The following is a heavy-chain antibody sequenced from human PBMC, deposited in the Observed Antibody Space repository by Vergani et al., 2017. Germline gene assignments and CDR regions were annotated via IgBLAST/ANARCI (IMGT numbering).Heavy chain of an antibody. Sequence: VQLVQSGAEVRKPGSSVTVSCTASGYIFKNYYIHWLRQAPGQAFEWMGILNPTTGHTTSAQKFMGRVDMTRDPSTDTSTRTVQMTLSSLRSEDTAVYYCARSIGYCAGATCRAYYFDHWGQGTRVTVSS. J-gene: IGHJ5*02. CDR2: LNPTTGHT. V-gene: IGHV1-46*02. CDR3: ARSIGYCAGATCRAYYFDH. D-gene: IGHD2-21*01. CDR1: GYIFKNYY.